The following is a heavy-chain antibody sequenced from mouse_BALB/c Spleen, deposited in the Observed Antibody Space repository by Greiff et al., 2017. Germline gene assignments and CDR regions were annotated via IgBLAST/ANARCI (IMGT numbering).Heavy chain of an antibody. CDR1: GYTFTSYW. CDR2: INPSTGYT. D-gene: IGHD1-1*01. CDR3: ARRITTRYFDV. Sequence: QVQLKQSGAELAKPGASVKMSCKASGYTFTSYWMHWVKQRPGQGLEWIGYINPSTGYTEYNQKFKDKATLTADKSSSTAYMQLSSLTSEDSAVYYCARRITTRYFDVWGAGTTVTVSS. J-gene: IGHJ1*01. V-gene: IGHV1-7*01.